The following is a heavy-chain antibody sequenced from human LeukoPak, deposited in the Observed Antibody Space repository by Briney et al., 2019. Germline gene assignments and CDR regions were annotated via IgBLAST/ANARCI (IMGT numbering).Heavy chain of an antibody. V-gene: IGHV4-59*11. J-gene: IGHJ3*02. CDR1: GASMSGHY. Sequence: KPSETLSLTCGVSGASMSGHYLTWIRQPPGKGLEWIGYISYIGSTNYSPSLKSRLTISVDTSKNQFSLKLSSVTAADTAIYYCATDKISINAFDMWGQGTMVTVSS. CDR2: ISYIGST. CDR3: ATDKISINAFDM. D-gene: IGHD1-14*01.